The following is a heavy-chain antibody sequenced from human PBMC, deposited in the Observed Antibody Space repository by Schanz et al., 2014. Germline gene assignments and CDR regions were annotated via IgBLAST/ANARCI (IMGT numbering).Heavy chain of an antibody. D-gene: IGHD6-13*01. CDR3: ARDGVDAAAGGNY. Sequence: QVQLVQSGAEVKKPGASVKVSCKASGYTFTNFYIHWVRQAPGQGLEWMGWINAGTGNTEYSQKFQGRVTITRDTLASTAYMEVSSLRSEDTAVYYCARDGVDAAAGGNYWGQGTLVTVSS. J-gene: IGHJ4*02. CDR2: INAGTGNT. CDR1: GYTFTNFY. V-gene: IGHV1-3*01.